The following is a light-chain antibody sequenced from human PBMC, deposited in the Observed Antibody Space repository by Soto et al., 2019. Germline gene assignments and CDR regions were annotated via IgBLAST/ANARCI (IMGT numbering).Light chain of an antibody. CDR3: SSHLGRDNPCV. CDR1: RSDVGGYNY. CDR2: DVN. Sequence: QSALTQPLSASGSPGQSVTISCTGTRSDVGGYNYVSWYQQQPGKAPKVMIYDVNKRPSGVPDRFSGYKSGNTASLTVSVLQAEDDADYDGSSHLGRDNPCVFRPRTKLTVL. J-gene: IGLJ1*01. V-gene: IGLV2-8*01.